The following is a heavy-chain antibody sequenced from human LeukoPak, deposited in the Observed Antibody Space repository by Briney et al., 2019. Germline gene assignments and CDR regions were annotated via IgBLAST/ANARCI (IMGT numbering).Heavy chain of an antibody. V-gene: IGHV3-23*01. J-gene: IGHJ4*02. Sequence: GGSLRLSCAASGFTFRSYAMSWVRQAPGKGLEWVSGISGGGSTTYGVDSVKGRFTIFRDNSKNTLYLQMNSLRAEDTAVYYRTKGADSGSYNADYWGQGTLVTVSS. CDR1: GFTFRSYA. CDR3: TKGADSGSYNADY. CDR2: ISGGGSTT. D-gene: IGHD1-26*01.